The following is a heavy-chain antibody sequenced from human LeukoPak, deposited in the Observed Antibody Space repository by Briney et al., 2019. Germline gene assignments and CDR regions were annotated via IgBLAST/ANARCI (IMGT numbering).Heavy chain of an antibody. Sequence: PGGSLRLSCAASGFTFSSYAMHWVRQAPGKGLEWVAVISDDGSNKYNADSVKGRFTISRDNSKNTLYLQMNSLRAEDTAVYYCAKDGPEDCSSTSCYVRGFYYYYGMDVWGQGTTVTVSS. D-gene: IGHD2-2*01. CDR1: GFTFSSYA. V-gene: IGHV3-30*04. J-gene: IGHJ6*02. CDR3: AKDGPEDCSSTSCYVRGFYYYYGMDV. CDR2: ISDDGSNK.